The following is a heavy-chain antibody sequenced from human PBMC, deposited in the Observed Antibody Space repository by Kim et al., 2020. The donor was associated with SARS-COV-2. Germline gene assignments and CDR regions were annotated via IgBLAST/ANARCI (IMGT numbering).Heavy chain of an antibody. D-gene: IGHD1-26*01. CDR3: AREGPWEPLDY. V-gene: IGHV1-18*01. Sequence: NYAQKRQGRVTMTTDTSTSTAYMELRGLRSDDTAVYYCAREGPWEPLDYWGQGTLVTVSS. J-gene: IGHJ4*02.